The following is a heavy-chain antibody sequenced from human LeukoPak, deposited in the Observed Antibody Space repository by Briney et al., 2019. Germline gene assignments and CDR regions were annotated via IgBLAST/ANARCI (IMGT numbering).Heavy chain of an antibody. D-gene: IGHD3-22*01. V-gene: IGHV4-4*07. J-gene: IGHJ4*02. CDR3: ARDTYYYDSSGYWADY. Sequence: PSETLSLTCTVSGGSISSYYWSWIRQPAGKGLEWIGRIYTSESTNYNPSLKSRVTMSVDTSKNQFSLKLSSATAADTAVYYWARDTYYYDSSGYWADYWGQGTLVTVSS. CDR2: IYTSEST. CDR1: GGSISSYY.